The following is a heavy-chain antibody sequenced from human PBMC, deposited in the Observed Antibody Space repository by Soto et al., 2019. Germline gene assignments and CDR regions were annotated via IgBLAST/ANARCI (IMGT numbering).Heavy chain of an antibody. CDR3: ARDHSIAAAGAWWLDP. CDR1: GYTFTSNY. V-gene: IGHV1-46*01. CDR2: INPSGGST. J-gene: IGHJ5*02. D-gene: IGHD6-13*01. Sequence: ASVKVSCKASGYTFTSNYVHWVRRAPGQGLEWMGIINPSGGSTNYAQKFQGRVTVTRDTSTGTVYMELSSLRSEDTAVYYCARDHSIAAAGAWWLDPWGQGTLVTVSS.